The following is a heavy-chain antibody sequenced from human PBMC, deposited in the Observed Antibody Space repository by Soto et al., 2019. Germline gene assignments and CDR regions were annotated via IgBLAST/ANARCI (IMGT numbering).Heavy chain of an antibody. CDR1: GYPFTSYG. Sequence: ASVKVSCKASGYPFTSYGISWVMQAPGQGLEWVAWISAYNGNRDAAQTFQGRVTMTLDTATDTAHMELGDLTSADTAVYYCARGRIVASIHDAFEIWGQGTKVTVSS. CDR2: ISAYNGNR. V-gene: IGHV1-18*01. J-gene: IGHJ3*02. D-gene: IGHD1-26*01. CDR3: ARGRIVASIHDAFEI.